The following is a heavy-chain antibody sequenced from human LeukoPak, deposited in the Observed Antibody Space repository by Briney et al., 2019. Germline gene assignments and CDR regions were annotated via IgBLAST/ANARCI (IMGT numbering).Heavy chain of an antibody. J-gene: IGHJ4*02. CDR1: GGSISSYY. CDR3: ARGLDGYGTFDY. Sequence: PSETLSLTCTVSGGSISSYYWPWIRQPAGKGLEWIGRIYASGTSNYNPSLKSRVTISADKSKNQFSLRLSSVTAADTAVYYCARGLDGYGTFDYWGQGTLVTVSS. CDR2: IYASGTS. D-gene: IGHD5-24*01. V-gene: IGHV4-4*07.